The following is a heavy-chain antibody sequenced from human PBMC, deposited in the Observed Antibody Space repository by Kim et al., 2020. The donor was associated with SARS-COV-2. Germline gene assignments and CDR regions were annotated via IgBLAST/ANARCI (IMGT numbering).Heavy chain of an antibody. D-gene: IGHD2-15*01. V-gene: IGHV1-18*01. Sequence: NGITTYTQNLQGRVTMTTDTSTSTAYMELRSLRSDDTAVYYCARGGNSFDYWGQGTLVTVSS. CDR3: ARGGNSFDY. J-gene: IGHJ4*02. CDR2: NGIT.